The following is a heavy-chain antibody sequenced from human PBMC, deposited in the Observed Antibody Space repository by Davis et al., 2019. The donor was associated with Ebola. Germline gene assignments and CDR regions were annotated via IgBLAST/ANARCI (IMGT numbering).Heavy chain of an antibody. CDR2: ISSSSSTI. J-gene: IGHJ4*02. D-gene: IGHD5-12*01. Sequence: GGSLRLSCAASGFTFSSYSMNWVRQAPGKGLEWVSYISSSSSTIYYADSVKGRFTISRHSSENTVFLQMNSLRPDDTAVYYCAIDPPQSGGYVWGQGTLVTVSS. CDR3: AIDPPQSGGYV. V-gene: IGHV3-48*01. CDR1: GFTFSSYS.